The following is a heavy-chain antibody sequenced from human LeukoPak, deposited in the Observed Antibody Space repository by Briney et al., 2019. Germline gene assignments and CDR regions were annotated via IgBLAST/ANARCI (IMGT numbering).Heavy chain of an antibody. CDR3: ATRVTIFGVALQGFDP. Sequence: ASVKVSCKASGYTLTELSMHWVRQAPGKGLEWMGGFDPEDGETIYAQKFQGRVTMTEDTSTDTAYMELSSLRSEDTAVYYCATRVTIFGVALQGFDPWGQGTLVTVSS. CDR1: GYTLTELS. J-gene: IGHJ5*02. D-gene: IGHD3-3*01. V-gene: IGHV1-24*01. CDR2: FDPEDGET.